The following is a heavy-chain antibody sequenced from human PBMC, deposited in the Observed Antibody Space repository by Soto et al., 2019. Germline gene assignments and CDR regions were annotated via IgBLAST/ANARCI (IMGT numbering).Heavy chain of an antibody. D-gene: IGHD4-4*01. Sequence: LRLSCAASGFTFSSYGMHWVRQAPGKGLEWVAVISYDGSNKYYADSVKGRFTISRDNSKNTLYLQMNSLRAEDTAVYYCAKDRGTVTNWFDPWGQGTLVTVSS. CDR2: ISYDGSNK. J-gene: IGHJ5*02. V-gene: IGHV3-30*18. CDR3: AKDRGTVTNWFDP. CDR1: GFTFSSYG.